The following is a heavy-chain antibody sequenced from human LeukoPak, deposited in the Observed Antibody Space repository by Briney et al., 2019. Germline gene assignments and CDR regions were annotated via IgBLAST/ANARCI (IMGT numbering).Heavy chain of an antibody. CDR2: IYYSGST. V-gene: IGHV4-59*01. CDR3: ARRDSSSWWSYFDY. J-gene: IGHJ4*02. Sequence: SETLSLTCTVSGASISSYYWSWIRQPPGKGLEWIGYIYYSGSTNYNPSLKSRVTISVDTSKNQFSLKLSSVTAADTAVYYCARRDSSSWWSYFDYWGQGTLVTVSS. CDR1: GASISSYY. D-gene: IGHD6-13*01.